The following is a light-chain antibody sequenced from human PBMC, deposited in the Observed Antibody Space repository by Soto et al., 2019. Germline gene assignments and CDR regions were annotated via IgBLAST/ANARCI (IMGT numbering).Light chain of an antibody. Sequence: EIVLTQSPATLSLSPGERATLSCRASQSVSSYLAWYQQKPGQAPRLLIYDSSNRAAGIPARFSGSGSGTYFTLTISSLGPEDFAVYYCQQRSNWPRTFGQGTKVEIE. J-gene: IGKJ1*01. V-gene: IGKV3-11*01. CDR3: QQRSNWPRT. CDR2: DSS. CDR1: QSVSSY.